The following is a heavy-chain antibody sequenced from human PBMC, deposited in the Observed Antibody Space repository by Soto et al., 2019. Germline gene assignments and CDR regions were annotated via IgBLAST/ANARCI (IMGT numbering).Heavy chain of an antibody. V-gene: IGHV3-53*02. CDR2: IYSGGST. CDR1: GFTVSSNY. J-gene: IGHJ4*02. CDR3: ARAVYCSGGSCYSLYFDY. Sequence: VQLVETGGGLIQPGGSLRLSCAASGFTVSSNYMSWVRQAPGKGLEWVSVIYSGGSTYYADSVKGRFTISRDNSKNTLYLQMNSLRAEDTAVYYCARAVYCSGGSCYSLYFDYWGQGTLVTVSS. D-gene: IGHD2-15*01.